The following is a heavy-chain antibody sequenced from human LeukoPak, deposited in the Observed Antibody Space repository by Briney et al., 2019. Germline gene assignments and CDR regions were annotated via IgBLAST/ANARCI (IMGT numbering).Heavy chain of an antibody. CDR2: ISSRSSSI. D-gene: IGHD3-22*01. J-gene: IGHJ4*02. CDR3: AKNRRQIVVVITPFDY. Sequence: GGSLRLSCAASGFTFSNYNMNWVRQAPGKGLEWVSSISSRSSSILYADSVKGRFTISRDNAKNSLFLQMNSLRAEDTAVYYCAKNRRQIVVVITPFDYWGQGTLVTVSS. CDR1: GFTFSNYN. V-gene: IGHV3-21*04.